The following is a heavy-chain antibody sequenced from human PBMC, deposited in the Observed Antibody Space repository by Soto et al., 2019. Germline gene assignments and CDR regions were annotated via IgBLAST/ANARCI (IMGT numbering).Heavy chain of an antibody. CDR3: WCNWNYNYYYRDV. V-gene: IGHV4-34*01. J-gene: IGHJ6*03. Sequence: QVQLQQWGAGLLKPSETLSLTCAVYGGSFSGYYWSWIRQPPGKGLEWIGEINHSGSTNYNPSLKSRVTISVDTSKYQFSLELSSVTAADTAVYYCWCNWNYNYYYRDVWGKGTTVTVSS. CDR2: INHSGST. CDR1: GGSFSGYY. D-gene: IGHD1-7*01.